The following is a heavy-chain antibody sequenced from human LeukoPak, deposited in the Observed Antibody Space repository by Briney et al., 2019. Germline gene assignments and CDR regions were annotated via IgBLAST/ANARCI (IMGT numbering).Heavy chain of an antibody. CDR3: ARDTGPYCSSTSCYALDY. V-gene: IGHV1-69*13. CDR2: IIPIFGTA. CDR1: GGTFSSYA. J-gene: IGHJ4*02. Sequence: ASVKVSCKASGGTFSSYAISWVRPAPGQGLEGVGGIIPIFGTANYAQKFQGRVTITADESTSTAYMELSSLRSEDTAVYYCARDTGPYCSSTSCYALDYWGQGTLVTVSS. D-gene: IGHD2-2*01.